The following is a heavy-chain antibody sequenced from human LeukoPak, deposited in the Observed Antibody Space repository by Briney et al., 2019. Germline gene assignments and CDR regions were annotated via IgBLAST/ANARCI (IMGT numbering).Heavy chain of an antibody. CDR1: GYTFTSYG. D-gene: IGHD5-24*01. V-gene: IGHV1-18*01. CDR2: ISAYNGNT. J-gene: IGHJ4*02. Sequence: GASVKVSCKASGYTFTSYGISWVRQAPGQGLEWMGWISAYNGNTNYAQKLQGRVTMTTDTSTSTAYMELRSLRSDDTAVYYCASGTEDGYNLVPPKYWGQGTLVTVSS. CDR3: ASGTEDGYNLVPPKY.